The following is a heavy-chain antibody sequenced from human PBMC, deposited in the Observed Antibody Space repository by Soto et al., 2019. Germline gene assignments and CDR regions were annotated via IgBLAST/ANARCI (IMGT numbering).Heavy chain of an antibody. J-gene: IGHJ4*02. CDR2: INHSGST. CDR1: GGSFSGYY. D-gene: IGHD5-12*01. Sequence: QVQLQQWGAGLLKPSETLSLTCAVYGGSFSGYYWSWIRQPPGKGLEWIGEINHSGSTNYNPSLKSRVTISVDTSKNQFSLKLSSVTAADTAVYYCARGRMVARPTDYWGQGTLVTVSS. V-gene: IGHV4-34*01. CDR3: ARGRMVARPTDY.